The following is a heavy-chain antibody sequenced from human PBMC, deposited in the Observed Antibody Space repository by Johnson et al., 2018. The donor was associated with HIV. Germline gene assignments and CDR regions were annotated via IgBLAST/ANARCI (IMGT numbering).Heavy chain of an antibody. Sequence: QVQLVESGGGVVQPGRSLRLSCAASGFSLSSYAMHWVRQAPGKGLEWVAVISYDGSNKYYADSVKGRFTISRDTSKNTLYLQMNSLRAEDTAVYYCAVDTEAFDIWGQGTMVTVSS. J-gene: IGHJ3*02. CDR1: GFSLSSYA. CDR3: AVDTEAFDI. CDR2: ISYDGSNK. V-gene: IGHV3-30*04. D-gene: IGHD1-14*01.